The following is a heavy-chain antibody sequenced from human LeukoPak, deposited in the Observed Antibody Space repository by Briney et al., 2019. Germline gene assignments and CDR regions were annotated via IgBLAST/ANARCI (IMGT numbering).Heavy chain of an antibody. Sequence: PGGSLRLSCAASGFTFSDYYMSWIRQAPGKGLEWVSYISSSGSTIYYTDSVKGRFTISRDNAKNSLYLQMNSLRAEDTAVYYCARLEGKQWLVQDYWGQGTLVTVSS. J-gene: IGHJ4*02. CDR3: ARLEGKQWLVQDY. CDR1: GFTFSDYY. CDR2: ISSSGSTI. V-gene: IGHV3-11*01. D-gene: IGHD6-19*01.